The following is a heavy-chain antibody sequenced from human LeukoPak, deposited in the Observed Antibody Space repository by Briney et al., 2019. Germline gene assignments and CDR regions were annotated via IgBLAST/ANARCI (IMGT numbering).Heavy chain of an antibody. CDR1: GGSFSGYY. V-gene: IGHV4-34*01. D-gene: IGHD1-26*01. Sequence: PSETLSLTCAVYGGSFSGYYWSWIRQPPGKGLEWIGEINHSGSTNYNPSLKSRVTISVDTSKNQFSLKPSSVTAADTAVYYCAREPHYWGQGTLVTVSS. J-gene: IGHJ4*02. CDR2: INHSGST. CDR3: AREPHY.